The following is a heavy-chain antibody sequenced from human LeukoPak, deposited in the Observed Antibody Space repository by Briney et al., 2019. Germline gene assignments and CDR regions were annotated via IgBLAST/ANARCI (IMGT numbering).Heavy chain of an antibody. D-gene: IGHD4-11*01. CDR3: AREGTTFDY. CDR2: IRYDGSNK. J-gene: IGHJ4*02. Sequence: GGSLRLSCAASGFTFSSYGMHWVRQAPGKGLEWVAFIRYDGSNKYYADSVKGRFTISRDNARNSLYLQMISLRAEDTAVYYCAREGTTFDYWGQGTLVTVSS. V-gene: IGHV3-30*02. CDR1: GFTFSSYG.